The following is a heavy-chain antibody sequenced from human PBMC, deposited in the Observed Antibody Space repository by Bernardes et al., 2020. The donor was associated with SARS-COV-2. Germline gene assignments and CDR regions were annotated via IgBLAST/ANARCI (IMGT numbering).Heavy chain of an antibody. D-gene: IGHD3-16*01. CDR2: INPNSGGT. J-gene: IGHJ6*02. Sequence: ASVKVSCKASGYTFTGYYMHWVRQAPGQGLEWMGWINPNSGGTNYAQKFQGWVTMTRDTSISTAYMELSRLRSDDTAGYYCARGGAGAYYYYYGMDVWGQGTTVTVSS. CDR3: ARGGAGAYYYYYGMDV. CDR1: GYTFTGYY. V-gene: IGHV1-2*04.